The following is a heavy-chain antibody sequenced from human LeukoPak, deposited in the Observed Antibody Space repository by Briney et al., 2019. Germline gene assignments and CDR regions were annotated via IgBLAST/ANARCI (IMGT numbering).Heavy chain of an antibody. CDR2: ISWNSGSI. D-gene: IGHD2-15*01. Sequence: GRSLRLSCAASGFTFDDYAMHWVRQAPGKGLEWVSGISWNSGSIGYADSVKGRFTISRDNAKNSLYLQMNSLRAEDTALYYCAKSNCGLLLYYFDYWGQGTLVTVSS. J-gene: IGHJ4*02. CDR1: GFTFDDYA. V-gene: IGHV3-9*01. CDR3: AKSNCGLLLYYFDY.